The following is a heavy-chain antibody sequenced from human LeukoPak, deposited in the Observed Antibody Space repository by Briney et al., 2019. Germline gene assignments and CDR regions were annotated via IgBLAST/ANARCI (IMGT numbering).Heavy chain of an antibody. J-gene: IGHJ5*02. Sequence: PGGSLRLSCAASGFTFSRYSMNWVRQAPGKGLEWVSSISSGSSYIYYADSVKGRFTISRDNAKNSLYLEMNSLRAEDTALYYCARFYPICSSSSCYTPWGQGTLVTVSS. V-gene: IGHV3-21*01. D-gene: IGHD2-2*01. CDR2: ISSGSSYI. CDR1: GFTFSRYS. CDR3: ARFYPICSSSSCYTP.